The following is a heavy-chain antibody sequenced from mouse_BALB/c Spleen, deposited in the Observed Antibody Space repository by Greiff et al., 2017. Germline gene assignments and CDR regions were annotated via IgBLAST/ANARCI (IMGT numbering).Heavy chain of an antibody. V-gene: IGHV14-3*02. J-gene: IGHJ4*01. CDR1: GFNIKDTY. Sequence: EVQLQQSGAELVKPGASVKLSCTASGFNIKDTYMHWVKQRPEQGLEWIGRIDPANGNTKYDPKFQGKATITADTSSNTAYLQLSSLTSEDTAVYYCARTGYYLYYAMDYWGQGTSVTVSS. D-gene: IGHD2-3*01. CDR2: IDPANGNT. CDR3: ARTGYYLYYAMDY.